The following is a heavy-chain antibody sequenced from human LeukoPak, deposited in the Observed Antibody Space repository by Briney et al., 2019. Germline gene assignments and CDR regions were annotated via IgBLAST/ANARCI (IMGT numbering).Heavy chain of an antibody. CDR2: INAGNGNT. V-gene: IGHV1-3*01. CDR3: VSADYGDY. J-gene: IGHJ4*02. Sequence: ASVKVSCKASGYTFTSYAMHWVRQAPGQRPEWMGWINAGNGNTKYLQKFQDRVTFTRDTSASTAYMELSGLRSEDTAVYYCVSADYGDYWGQGTLVTVSS. CDR1: GYTFTSYA.